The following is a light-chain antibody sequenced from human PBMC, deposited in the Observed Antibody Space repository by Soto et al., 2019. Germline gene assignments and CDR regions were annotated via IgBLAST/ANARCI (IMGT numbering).Light chain of an antibody. CDR3: QQYNDWPPYT. Sequence: DIMMTQSPATLSVSPGQRATLSCRASQSVSRMLAWYQQKPGQAPRLLISGASIRATGVPARFSGSGSGTEFTLTITSLQSEDSAVYYCQQYNDWPPYTFGQGTKLDMK. V-gene: IGKV3-15*01. CDR1: QSVSRM. J-gene: IGKJ2*01. CDR2: GAS.